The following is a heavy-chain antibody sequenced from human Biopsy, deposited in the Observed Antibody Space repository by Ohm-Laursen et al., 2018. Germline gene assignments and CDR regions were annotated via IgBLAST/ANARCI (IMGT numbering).Heavy chain of an antibody. J-gene: IGHJ4*02. V-gene: IGHV3-9*01. CDR3: VRGYSSSWSGYLDH. CDR2: ISWDGGSE. Sequence: LRLSCSASGFTFDDHVMHWVRQAPGKGLEWVSGISWDGGSEGYADSMKGRFTISRDNAKNSLFLQMNSLTTEDTALYYCVRGYSSSWSGYLDHWGQGTLVTVSS. D-gene: IGHD3-3*01. CDR1: GFTFDDHV.